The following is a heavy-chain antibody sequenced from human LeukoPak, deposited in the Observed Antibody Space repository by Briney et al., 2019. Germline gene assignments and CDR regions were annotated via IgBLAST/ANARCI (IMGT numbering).Heavy chain of an antibody. CDR2: IRSDGSSK. Sequence: GGSLRLSCAASGFTFRSYGLHWVRQAPGKGLEWVALIRSDGSSKNYADSVKGRFTISRDNAKNSLYLQMNSLRDEDTAVYYCARGAMTTLYYWGQGTLVTVSS. CDR1: GFTFRSYG. V-gene: IGHV3-30*02. D-gene: IGHD4-17*01. CDR3: ARGAMTTLYY. J-gene: IGHJ4*02.